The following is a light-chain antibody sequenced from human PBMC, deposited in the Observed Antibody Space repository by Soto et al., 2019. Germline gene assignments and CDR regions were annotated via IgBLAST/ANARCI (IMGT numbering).Light chain of an antibody. Sequence: IQMTQSKSSLSASVGDRVTITCQATQGISSYLNWYQQKPGKAPKLLIYDASSLETGVPSRFSGSGSGTDFTLTISSLQPEDFATYYCQQNYNTPITFGQGTRLEIK. V-gene: IGKV1-33*01. CDR1: QGISSY. CDR2: DAS. J-gene: IGKJ5*01. CDR3: QQNYNTPIT.